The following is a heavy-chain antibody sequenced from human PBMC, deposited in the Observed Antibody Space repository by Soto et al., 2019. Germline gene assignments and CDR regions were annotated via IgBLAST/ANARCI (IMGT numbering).Heavy chain of an antibody. J-gene: IGHJ6*02. D-gene: IGHD3-22*01. CDR1: GFTFSSYG. CDR3: AKGHDSSGYYYYYYYGMDV. V-gene: IGHV3-30*18. Sequence: QVQLVESGGGVVQPGRSLRLSCAASGFTFSSYGMHWVRQAPGKGLEWVAVISYDGSNKYYADSVKGRFTISRDNSQNTLYLQMNSLRAEDTAVYYCAKGHDSSGYYYYYYYGMDVWGQGTTVTVSS. CDR2: ISYDGSNK.